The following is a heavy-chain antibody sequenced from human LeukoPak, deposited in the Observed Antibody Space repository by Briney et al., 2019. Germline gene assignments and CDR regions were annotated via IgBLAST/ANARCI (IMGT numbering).Heavy chain of an antibody. Sequence: SETLSLTCAVYGGSFSGYYWSWTRQPPGKGLEWIGEINHSGSTNYNPSLKSRVSISVDTSKNQFSLKLSSVTAADTAVYFCARDYVGVAGTFDYWGQGTLVTVSS. V-gene: IGHV4-34*01. CDR3: ARDYVGVAGTFDY. CDR2: INHSGST. D-gene: IGHD6-19*01. CDR1: GGSFSGYY. J-gene: IGHJ4*02.